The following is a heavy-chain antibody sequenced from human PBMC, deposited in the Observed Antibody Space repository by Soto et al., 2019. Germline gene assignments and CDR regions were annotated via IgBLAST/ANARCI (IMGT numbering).Heavy chain of an antibody. D-gene: IGHD3-16*01. CDR2: IYSGGST. V-gene: IGHV3-66*01. CDR3: ARELYYDYIWGSPLGKYYDY. J-gene: IGHJ4*02. CDR1: GFTVSSNY. Sequence: GGSLRLSCAASGFTVSSNYMSWVRQAPGKGLEWVSVIYSGGSTYYADSVKGRFTISRDNSKNTLYLQMNSLRAEDTAVYYCARELYYDYIWGSPLGKYYDYWGQGTLVTVSS.